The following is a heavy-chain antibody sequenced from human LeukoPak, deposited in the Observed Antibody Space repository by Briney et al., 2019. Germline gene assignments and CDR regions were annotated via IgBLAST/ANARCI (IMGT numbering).Heavy chain of an antibody. Sequence: KPSETLSLTCTVSGGSISSYYWSWIRQPPGKGLEWIGYIYYSGSTNYNPSLKSRVTISVDTSKNQFSLKLSSVTAADTAVYYCARGVHFDYWGQGTLVTVSS. D-gene: IGHD3-10*01. CDR3: ARGVHFDY. J-gene: IGHJ4*02. CDR1: GGSISSYY. CDR2: IYYSGST. V-gene: IGHV4-59*01.